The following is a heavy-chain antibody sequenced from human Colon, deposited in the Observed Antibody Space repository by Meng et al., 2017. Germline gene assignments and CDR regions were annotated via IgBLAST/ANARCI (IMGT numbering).Heavy chain of an antibody. CDR1: GGSVTCGSHY. V-gene: IGHV4-61*01. CDR2: IFHSGST. J-gene: IGHJ4*02. CDR3: ARVIGGWPYYFDY. Sequence: VQLQEAGPGLVRASETLSLTCTVSGGSVTCGSHYWSWIRQSPGKGLEWIGDIFHSGSTNYNPSLKSRVTLSVDTSKNQFSLKLGSVTAADTAVYYCARVIGGWPYYFDYWGQGTLVTVSS. D-gene: IGHD6-19*01.